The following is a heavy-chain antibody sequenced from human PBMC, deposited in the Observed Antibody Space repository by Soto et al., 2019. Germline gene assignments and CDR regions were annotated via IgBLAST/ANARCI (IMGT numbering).Heavy chain of an antibody. V-gene: IGHV3-33*01. Sequence: ESGGGVVQPGRSLRLSCAASGFTFSSYGMHWVRQAPGKGLEWVVVIWYDGSNKYYAESVKGRFTISRDNSKNTVYLQMNSLRAEDTAVYYCARGYPHCSSTDCSVPFDIWGQGTMVTVSS. D-gene: IGHD2-2*01. CDR1: GFTFSSYG. J-gene: IGHJ3*02. CDR2: IWYDGSNK. CDR3: ARGYPHCSSTDCSVPFDI.